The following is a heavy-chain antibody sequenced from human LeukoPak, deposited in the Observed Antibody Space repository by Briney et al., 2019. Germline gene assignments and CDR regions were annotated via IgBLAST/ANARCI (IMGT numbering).Heavy chain of an antibody. CDR3: ASSSGSYYYYYYMDV. Sequence: SETLSLTCAVYGGSFSGYYWSWIRQPPGKGLEWTGEINHSGSTNYNPSLKSRVTISVDTSKNQFSLKLSSVTAADTAVYYCASSSGSYYYYYYMDVWGKGTTVTVSS. CDR1: GGSFSGYY. J-gene: IGHJ6*03. CDR2: INHSGST. V-gene: IGHV4-34*01. D-gene: IGHD1-26*01.